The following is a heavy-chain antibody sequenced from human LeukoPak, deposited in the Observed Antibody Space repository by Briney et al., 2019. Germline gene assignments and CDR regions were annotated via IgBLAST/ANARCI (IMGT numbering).Heavy chain of an antibody. Sequence: SETLSLTCTVSGGSINYYYWMWIRQPPGKGLEWIGYIYYSGGTHYNPSLKSRVTMSVDTSKNQFSLKLTAVTAADTAVYYCARETPGAGHFDYWGQGSLVTVSS. J-gene: IGHJ4*02. D-gene: IGHD7-27*01. CDR2: IYYSGGT. CDR3: ARETPGAGHFDY. CDR1: GGSINYYY. V-gene: IGHV4-59*01.